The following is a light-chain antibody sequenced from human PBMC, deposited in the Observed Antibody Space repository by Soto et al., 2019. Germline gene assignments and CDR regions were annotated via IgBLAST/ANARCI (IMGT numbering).Light chain of an antibody. J-gene: IGKJ1*01. Sequence: DIVLTQSPGTLSSSPGERATPTGRASRRVSNHFLAWSQQKPGQAPRLSIYGAFRRATGFPDRFSGSGSGTEFTLTITRLEPEDFAVYYCQQYGASPQTFGRGTKLEIK. CDR2: GAF. CDR3: QQYGASPQT. V-gene: IGKV3-20*01. CDR1: RRVSNHF.